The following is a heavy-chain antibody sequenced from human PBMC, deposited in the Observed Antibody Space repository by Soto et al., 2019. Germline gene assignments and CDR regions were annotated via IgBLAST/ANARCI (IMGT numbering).Heavy chain of an antibody. CDR1: GYTFSSYY. V-gene: IGHV1-46*01. CDR2: INPSAGST. J-gene: IGHJ6*02. D-gene: IGHD3-3*01. CDR3: TRPQITIFGEGVLQSIYYYYGMDV. Sequence: ASVKVSCTASGYTFSSYYMHWVRQAPGQGLEWMGIINPSAGSTSYSPKFQDRVTMTRDTSTSTVYMELNSLKTEDTAVYYCTRPQITIFGEGVLQSIYYYYGMDVWGQGTTVTVS.